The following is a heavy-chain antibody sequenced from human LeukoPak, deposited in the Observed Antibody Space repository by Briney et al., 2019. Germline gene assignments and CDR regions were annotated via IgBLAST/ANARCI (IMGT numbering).Heavy chain of an antibody. CDR3: ARHRELGKYYYMDV. V-gene: IGHV4-34*01. CDR1: GGSFSGYY. J-gene: IGHJ6*03. CDR2: INHSGST. Sequence: SETLSLTCAVYGGSFSGYYWSWIRQPPGKGLEWIGEINHSGSTNYNPSLQSRVTISVDTSKNQFSLKLSSVTAADTAVYYCARHRELGKYYYMDVWGKGTTVTVSS. D-gene: IGHD7-27*01.